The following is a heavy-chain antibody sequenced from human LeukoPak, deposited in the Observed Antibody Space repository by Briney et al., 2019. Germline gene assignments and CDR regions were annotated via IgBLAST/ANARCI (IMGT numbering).Heavy chain of an antibody. J-gene: IGHJ4*02. Sequence: ASVKVSCKASGYTLTSYGISWVRQAPGQGLEWMGWISAYNGNTNYAQKLQGRVTMTTDTSTSTAYMELRSLRSDDTAVYYCARDEANVDTAMAPFDYWGQGTLVTVSS. CDR1: GYTLTSYG. CDR3: ARDEANVDTAMAPFDY. CDR2: ISAYNGNT. V-gene: IGHV1-18*01. D-gene: IGHD5-18*01.